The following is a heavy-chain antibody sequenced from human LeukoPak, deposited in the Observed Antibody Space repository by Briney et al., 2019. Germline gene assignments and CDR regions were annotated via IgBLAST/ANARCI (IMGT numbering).Heavy chain of an antibody. V-gene: IGHV3-53*01. D-gene: IGHD3-16*01. CDR1: GFTVSSNY. CDR3: ARYLLMMV. J-gene: IGHJ4*02. Sequence: GGSLRLSCAASGFTVSSNYMRWVRQAPGKGLEWVSVIYSDSSTYYADSVKGRFTISRDKSKNTLYLQMNSLRAETTGMYYCARYLLMMVGGRGTLVTVSS. CDR2: IYSDSST.